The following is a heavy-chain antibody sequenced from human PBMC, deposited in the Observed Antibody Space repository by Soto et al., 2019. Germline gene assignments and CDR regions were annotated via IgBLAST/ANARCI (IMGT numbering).Heavy chain of an antibody. CDR2: ISAYNGNT. J-gene: IGHJ4*02. CDR1: GYTFTSYG. D-gene: IGHD3-10*01. Sequence: VELVQSGAEVKKPGASVKVSCKASGYTFTSYGISWVRQAPGQEREWMGWISAYNGNTNYAENLQGRVTMTTDTATSTACMELRSLRSDDTAVYYCEGGWFGEFLYSFDYWGQGTLVTVSA. V-gene: IGHV1-18*01. CDR3: EGGWFGEFLYSFDY.